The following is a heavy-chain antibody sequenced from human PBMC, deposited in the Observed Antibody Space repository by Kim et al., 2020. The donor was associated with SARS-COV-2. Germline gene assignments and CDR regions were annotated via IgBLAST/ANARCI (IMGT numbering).Heavy chain of an antibody. Sequence: ASVKVSCKASGYTFTSYDINWVRQATGQGLEWMGWMNPNSGNTGYAQQFQGRVTMTRNTSISTAYMELSSLRSEDTAVYYCARGVKVPAAIWISYYYYYMDVWGKGTTVTVSS. CDR1: GYTFTSYD. CDR3: ARGVKVPAAIWISYYYYYMDV. D-gene: IGHD2-2*01. V-gene: IGHV1-8*01. J-gene: IGHJ6*03. CDR2: MNPNSGNT.